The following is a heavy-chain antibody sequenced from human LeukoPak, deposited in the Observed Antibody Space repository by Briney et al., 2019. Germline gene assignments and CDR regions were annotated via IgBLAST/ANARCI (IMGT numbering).Heavy chain of an antibody. CDR1: GFSFSSFS. J-gene: IGHJ5*02. V-gene: IGHV3-21*01. CDR3: ARGDRGTAAGNNWFNP. CDR2: ISGGSSFT. D-gene: IGHD6-13*01. Sequence: GGSLRLSCAASGFSFSSFSMNWVRQAPGKGLEWVSYISGGSSFTYYVDSVKGRFTISRDNAKNSLYLQMNSLRVEDTAVYYCARGDRGTAAGNNWFNPWGQGTLVTVSS.